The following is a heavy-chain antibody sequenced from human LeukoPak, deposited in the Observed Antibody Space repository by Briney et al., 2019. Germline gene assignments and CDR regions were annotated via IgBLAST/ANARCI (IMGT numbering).Heavy chain of an antibody. D-gene: IGHD3-10*01. CDR1: GYTFTSYA. V-gene: IGHV7-4-1*02. CDR3: ARSPGEVLLWFGELLPDYYYYMDV. CDR2: INTNTGNP. Sequence: ASVKVSCKASGYTFTSYAMNWVRQAPGQGLEWMGWINTNTGNPTYAQGFTGRFVFSLDTSVSTAYLQISSLKAEDTAVYYCARSPGEVLLWFGELLPDYYYYMDVWGKGTTVTVSS. J-gene: IGHJ6*03.